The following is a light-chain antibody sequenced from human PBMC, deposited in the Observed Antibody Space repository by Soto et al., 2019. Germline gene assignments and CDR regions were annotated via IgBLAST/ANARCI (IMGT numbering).Light chain of an antibody. CDR1: QSVRRS. Sequence: EIVMTQSPATLSVSPGERATLSCRASQSVRRSLAWYQQKPGQAPRLLIYDASTGATGIPARFSGSGSGTEFTLTISSLQSEDVAVYYCQQYYTNSWSFGQGTKVEIK. CDR3: QQYYTNSWS. CDR2: DAS. V-gene: IGKV3-15*01. J-gene: IGKJ1*01.